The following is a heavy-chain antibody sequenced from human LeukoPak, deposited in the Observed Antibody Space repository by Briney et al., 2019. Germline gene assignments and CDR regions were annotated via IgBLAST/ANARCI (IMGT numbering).Heavy chain of an antibody. CDR3: AREARSQDAFDI. CDR1: GGSISSGDYY. D-gene: IGHD5-12*01. CDR2: IYYSGST. V-gene: IGHV4-30-4*01. Sequence: PSETLSLTCTVSGGSISSGDYYWSWIRQPPGKGLEWIGYIYYSGSTYYNPSLKSRVTISVDTSKNQFSLKLSSVTAADTAVYYCAREARSQDAFDIWGQGTMVTVSS. J-gene: IGHJ3*02.